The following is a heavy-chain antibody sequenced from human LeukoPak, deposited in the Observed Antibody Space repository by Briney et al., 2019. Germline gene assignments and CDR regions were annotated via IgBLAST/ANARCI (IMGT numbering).Heavy chain of an antibody. CDR1: GYTISSGYQ. CDR2: IYYSGST. D-gene: IGHD6-6*01. V-gene: IGHV4-38-2*02. Sequence: SETLSLTCIISGYTISSGYQWGWIRQPPGKGLEWIGNIYYSGSTYYNPSLKGRLTMSVDRSNNLFSLNLNSVTAADTAVYYCARIIAASQDVFDIWGQGTMITVSS. CDR3: ARIIAASQDVFDI. J-gene: IGHJ3*02.